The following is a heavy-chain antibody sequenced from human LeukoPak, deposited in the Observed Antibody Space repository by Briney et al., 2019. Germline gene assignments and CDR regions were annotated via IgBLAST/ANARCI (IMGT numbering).Heavy chain of an antibody. J-gene: IGHJ3*02. CDR3: VRNDGDDAFDI. V-gene: IGHV3-48*01. D-gene: IGHD4-17*01. Sequence: PGGSLRLSCAASGFTFSGYSMNWFRQAPGRVLEWVSYISSTSTTIYYKDSVKDRFTISRDNAKNSLYLHMTSLRVEDTAVYYCVRNDGDDAFDIWGQGTMVTVSS. CDR1: GFTFSGYS. CDR2: ISSTSTTI.